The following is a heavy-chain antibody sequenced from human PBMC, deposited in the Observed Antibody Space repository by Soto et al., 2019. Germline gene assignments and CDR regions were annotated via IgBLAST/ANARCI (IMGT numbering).Heavy chain of an antibody. J-gene: IGHJ4*02. CDR2: ISHSGRA. Sequence: PSETLSLTCGVSGFSIQTSYFWGWIRQPPGKGLEWIGLISHSGRAISHPSFASRATISLDTTNNAFSLTLKSVTAADTAVYYCAKEVGEGTTLLGYFDYWGPGTLVTVSS. CDR1: GFSIQTSYF. D-gene: IGHD1-7*01. V-gene: IGHV4-38-2*02. CDR3: AKEVGEGTTLLGYFDY.